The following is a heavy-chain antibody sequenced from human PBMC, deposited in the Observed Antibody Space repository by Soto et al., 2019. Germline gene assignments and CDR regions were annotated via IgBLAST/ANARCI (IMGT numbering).Heavy chain of an antibody. CDR1: GGSISSGGYY. Sequence: SETLSLTCTVSGGSISSGGYYWSWIRQHPGKGLEWIGYIYYSGSTYYNPSLKSRVTISVDTSKNQFSLKLSSVTAADTAVYYCARDRWTTVTTTDGMDVWGQGTTVTSP. J-gene: IGHJ6*02. CDR2: IYYSGST. CDR3: ARDRWTTVTTTDGMDV. D-gene: IGHD4-17*01. V-gene: IGHV4-31*03.